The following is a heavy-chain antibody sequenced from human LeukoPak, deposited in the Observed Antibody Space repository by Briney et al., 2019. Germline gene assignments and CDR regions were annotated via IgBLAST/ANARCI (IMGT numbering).Heavy chain of an antibody. Sequence: SETLSLTCTVSGGSISSGSYYWSWIRQPAGKGLEWIGRIYTSGSTNYNPSLKSRVTISVDTSKNQFSLKLSSVTAADTAVYYCARHRLASLVAWFDPWGQGTLVTVSS. D-gene: IGHD6-25*01. CDR2: IYTSGST. CDR1: GGSISSGSYY. V-gene: IGHV4-61*02. J-gene: IGHJ5*02. CDR3: ARHRLASLVAWFDP.